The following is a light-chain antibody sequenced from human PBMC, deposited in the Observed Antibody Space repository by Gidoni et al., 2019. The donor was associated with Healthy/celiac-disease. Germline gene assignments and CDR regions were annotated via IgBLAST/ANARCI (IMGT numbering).Light chain of an antibody. J-gene: IGLJ3*02. CDR1: SSNIGAGYD. CDR2: GNS. CDR3: QSYDSSLSGSWV. V-gene: IGLV1-40*01. Sequence: QSVLTQPPSVSGAPGQRVPISGTGSSSNIGAGYDVHWYQQLPGTAPKLLIYGNSNRPSGVPDRFSGSKSGTSASLAITGLQAEDEADYYCQSYDSSLSGSWVFGGGTKLTVL.